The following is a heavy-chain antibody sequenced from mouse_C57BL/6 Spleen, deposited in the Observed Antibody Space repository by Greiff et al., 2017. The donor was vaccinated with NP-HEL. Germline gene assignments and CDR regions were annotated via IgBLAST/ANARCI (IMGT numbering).Heavy chain of an antibody. Sequence: EVHLVESGGGLVKPGGSLKLSCAASGFTFSDYGMHWVRQAPEKGLEWVAYISSGSSTIYYADTVKGRFTISRDNAKNTLFLQMTSLRSEDTAMYYCARRVYGNYDGYFDVWGTGTTVTVSS. V-gene: IGHV5-17*01. CDR2: ISSGSSTI. D-gene: IGHD2-1*01. J-gene: IGHJ1*03. CDR3: ARRVYGNYDGYFDV. CDR1: GFTFSDYG.